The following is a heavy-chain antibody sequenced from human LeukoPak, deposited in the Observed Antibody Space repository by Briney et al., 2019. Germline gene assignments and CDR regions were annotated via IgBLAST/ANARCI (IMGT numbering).Heavy chain of an antibody. CDR3: ARGRCSGGSCNDY. D-gene: IGHD2-15*01. CDR1: GFTFSSYS. V-gene: IGHV3-21*01. Sequence: GGSLRLSCAASGFTFSSYSMNWVRQAPGKGLEWVSSISSSSSYIYYADSVKGRFTISRDNAKNSLYLQTNSLRAEDTAVYYCARGRCSGGSCNDYWGQGTLVTVSS. J-gene: IGHJ4*02. CDR2: ISSSSSYI.